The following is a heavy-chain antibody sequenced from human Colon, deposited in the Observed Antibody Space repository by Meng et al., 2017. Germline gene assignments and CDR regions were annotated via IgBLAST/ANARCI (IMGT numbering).Heavy chain of an antibody. V-gene: IGHV1-69*05. D-gene: IGHD5-18*01. Sequence: SVKVSCKASGGTFSSYAISWVRQAPGQGLEWMGGIIPIFGTANYAQKFQGRVTITTDESTSTAYMELSSLRSEDTAVYYCARAGYGPPYYYYGMDVWGQGTTVTVSS. CDR1: GGTFSSYA. CDR3: ARAGYGPPYYYYGMDV. J-gene: IGHJ6*02. CDR2: IIPIFGTA.